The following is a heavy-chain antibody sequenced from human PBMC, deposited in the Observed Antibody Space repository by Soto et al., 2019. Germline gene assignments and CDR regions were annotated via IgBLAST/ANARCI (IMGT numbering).Heavy chain of an antibody. CDR1: GFTFSSYA. CDR3: ANSLVVVVAATPHPIDY. CDR2: ISGSGGST. Sequence: GGSLRLSCAASGFTFSSYAMSWVCQAPGKGLEWVSAISGSGGSTYYADSVKGRFTISRDNSKNTLYLQMNSLRAEDTAVYYCANSLVVVVAATPHPIDYWGQGTLVTVSS. J-gene: IGHJ4*02. V-gene: IGHV3-23*01. D-gene: IGHD2-15*01.